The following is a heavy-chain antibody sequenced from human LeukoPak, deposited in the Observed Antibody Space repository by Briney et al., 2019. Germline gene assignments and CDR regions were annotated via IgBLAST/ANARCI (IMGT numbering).Heavy chain of an antibody. J-gene: IGHJ4*02. Sequence: ASVKVSCKASGYPFTAYYIHWVRQAPGQGLEWMGWIDPNRGGANCAQKFQGRVTMTRDTSISTVYMELSRLRSDDTAVYYCAREAGAAPDYWGQGTLVTVSS. V-gene: IGHV1-2*02. D-gene: IGHD2-15*01. CDR3: AREAGAAPDY. CDR2: IDPNRGGA. CDR1: GYPFTAYY.